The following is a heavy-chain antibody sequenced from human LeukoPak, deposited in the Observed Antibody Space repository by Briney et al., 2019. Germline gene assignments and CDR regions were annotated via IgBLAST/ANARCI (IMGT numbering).Heavy chain of an antibody. Sequence: QTGGSLRLSCAASGFIFSQYSMNWVRQAPGKGLEWVSHIRSSSETFYADSVKGRFTISRDNAKNSLYLQMNSLRAEDTAVYYCARDVYNWSYYYYYGMDVWGQGTTVTVSS. D-gene: IGHD1-20*01. CDR3: ARDVYNWSYYYYYGMDV. CDR1: GFIFSQYS. CDR2: IRSSSET. J-gene: IGHJ6*02. V-gene: IGHV3-48*04.